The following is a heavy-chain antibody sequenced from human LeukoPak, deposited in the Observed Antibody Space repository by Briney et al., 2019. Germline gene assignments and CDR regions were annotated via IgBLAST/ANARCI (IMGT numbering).Heavy chain of an antibody. D-gene: IGHD5/OR15-5a*01. CDR2: IKQDGSEK. CDR1: GFTFSAYW. V-gene: IGHV3-7*01. Sequence: GGSLRLSCAASGFTFSAYWMTWVRQAPGKGLEWVAKIKQDGSEKYYVDSVKGRFTISKDNAKNSLYLQMNSLRAEDTAVYYCARGVLRTLYYYYYMDVWGKGTTVTISS. CDR3: ARGVLRTLYYYYYMDV. J-gene: IGHJ6*03.